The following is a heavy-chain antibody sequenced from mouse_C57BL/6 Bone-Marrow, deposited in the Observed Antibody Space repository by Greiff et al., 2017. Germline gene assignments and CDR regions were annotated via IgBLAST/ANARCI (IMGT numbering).Heavy chain of an antibody. V-gene: IGHV1-76*01. Sequence: QVQLQQSGAELVRPGASVKLSCKASGYTFTDYYIHWVKQRPGQGLEWIARIYPGSGNTYYNEKFKGKATLTAEKSSSTAYMQLSSLTSEDSAVYFCARLGWLPLDYWGQGTTLTVSS. J-gene: IGHJ2*01. CDR2: IYPGSGNT. CDR1: GYTFTDYY. D-gene: IGHD2-3*01. CDR3: ARLGWLPLDY.